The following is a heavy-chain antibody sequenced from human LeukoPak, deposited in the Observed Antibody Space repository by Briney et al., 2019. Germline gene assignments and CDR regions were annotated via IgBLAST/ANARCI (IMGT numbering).Heavy chain of an antibody. D-gene: IGHD2-8*02. CDR1: GYSISSGYY. CDR2: IYHSGRT. V-gene: IGHV4-38-2*02. Sequence: PSETLSLTCTVSGYSISSGYYWGWIRQPPGKGLEWIGSIYHSGRTFYNPSLKSRVTISVDTSKNQFSLKLSSVTAADTAVYYCAREAILYYYYYMDVWGKGTTVTISS. J-gene: IGHJ6*03. CDR3: AREAILYYYYYMDV.